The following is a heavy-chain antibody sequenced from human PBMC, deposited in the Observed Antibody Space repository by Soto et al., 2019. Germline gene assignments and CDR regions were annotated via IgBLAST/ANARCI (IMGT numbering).Heavy chain of an antibody. CDR3: AKDRLQSVRCLEWIYYYGMDV. CDR1: GFPCSSYG. CDR2: ISGPXGST. V-gene: IGHV3-23*01. J-gene: IGHJ6*02. Sequence: GGSLRLWCAASGFPCSSYGMSLVRQAPGKRLEWVSAISGPXGSTYYADSVKSRFTISRDNXKNTLYLQMNSLRAEDTAVYYCAKDRLQSVRCLEWIYYYGMDVGGQGTTVTVSS. D-gene: IGHD3-3*01.